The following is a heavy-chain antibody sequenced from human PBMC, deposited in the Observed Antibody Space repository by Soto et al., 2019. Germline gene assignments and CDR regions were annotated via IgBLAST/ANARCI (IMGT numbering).Heavy chain of an antibody. CDR1: GGSISSYY. Sequence: SETLSLTCTVSGGSISSYYWSWIRQPPGKGLEWIGYIYYSGSTNYNPSLKSRVTISVDTSKNQFSLKLSSVTAADTAVYYCARHGYYFDYWGQGTLVTVSS. V-gene: IGHV4-59*08. J-gene: IGHJ4*02. CDR2: IYYSGST. CDR3: ARHGYYFDY.